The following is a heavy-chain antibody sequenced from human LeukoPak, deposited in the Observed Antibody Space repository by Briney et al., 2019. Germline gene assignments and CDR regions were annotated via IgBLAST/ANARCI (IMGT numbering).Heavy chain of an antibody. CDR1: GDSISSTSYY. V-gene: IGHV4-39*01. CDR2: IYYSGST. CDR3: ARGPTYSSSLDY. J-gene: IGHJ4*02. Sequence: SETLSLTCTVSGDSISSTSYYWGWVRQPPGKGLEWIGTIYYSGSTYYNPSLKSRVIMSVDTSKNQFSLKLSSVTAADTAVYYCARGPTYSSSLDYWGQGTLVTVSS. D-gene: IGHD6-19*01.